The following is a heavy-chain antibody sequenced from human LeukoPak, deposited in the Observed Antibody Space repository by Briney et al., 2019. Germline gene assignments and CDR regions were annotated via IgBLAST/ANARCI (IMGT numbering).Heavy chain of an antibody. J-gene: IGHJ3*01. D-gene: IGHD3-22*01. V-gene: IGHV3-33*05. CDR2: ISYDGGKK. CDR3: ARDHHRRLYDSQARDTFDF. CDR1: GFTFSSHD. Sequence: GGSLRLSCAASGFTFSSHDMHWVRQAPGKGLEGVAIISYDGGKKDYADSVKGPFTISRDNAKNPLYLQMNSLRDEDTAVYYCARDHHRRLYDSQARDTFDFWGQGTMVTVSS.